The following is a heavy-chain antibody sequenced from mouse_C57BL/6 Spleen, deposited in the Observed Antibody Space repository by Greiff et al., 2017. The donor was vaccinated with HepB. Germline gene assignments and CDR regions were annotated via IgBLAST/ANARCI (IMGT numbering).Heavy chain of an antibody. V-gene: IGHV1-82*01. CDR1: GYAFSSSW. Sequence: VKLMESGPELVKPGASVKISCKASGYAFSSSWMNWVKQRPGKGLEWIGRIYPGDGDTNYNGKFKGKATLTADKSSSTAYMQLSSLTSEDSAVYFCARGGGEYFDVWGTGTTVTVSS. CDR3: ARGGGEYFDV. CDR2: IYPGDGDT. J-gene: IGHJ1*03.